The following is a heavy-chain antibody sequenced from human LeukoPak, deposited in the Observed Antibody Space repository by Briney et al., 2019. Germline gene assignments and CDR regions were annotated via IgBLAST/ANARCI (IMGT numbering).Heavy chain of an antibody. V-gene: IGHV3-48*03. Sequence: GGSLRLSCAASGFTFSSYEMNWVRQAPGKGLEWVSYISSSGSTIYYADSVKGRFTISRDNAKNTLYLQMNSLRAEDTAVYYCAKEIAAGMRYYYFYGMDVWGKGTTVTVSS. J-gene: IGHJ6*04. CDR3: AKEIAAGMRYYYFYGMDV. CDR1: GFTFSSYE. CDR2: ISSSGSTI. D-gene: IGHD6-13*01.